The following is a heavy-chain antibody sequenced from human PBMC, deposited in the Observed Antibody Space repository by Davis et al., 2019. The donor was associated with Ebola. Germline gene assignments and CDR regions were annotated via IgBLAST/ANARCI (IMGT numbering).Heavy chain of an antibody. J-gene: IGHJ3*02. Sequence: GESLKISCAASGFTVSSNYMSWVRQAPGKGLVWVSRINSNGRDTIYSQSVKGRFTVSRDNAKNTLYLQMSSLRADDTAVYYCAGGGDYHGFDIWGQGTLVTVSS. V-gene: IGHV3-74*01. CDR1: GFTVSSNY. CDR3: AGGGDYHGFDI. CDR2: INSNGRDT. D-gene: IGHD4-17*01.